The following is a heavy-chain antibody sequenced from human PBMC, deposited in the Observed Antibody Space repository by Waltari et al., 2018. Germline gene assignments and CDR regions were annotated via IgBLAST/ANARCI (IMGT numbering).Heavy chain of an antibody. CDR2: TNPNIGNT. J-gene: IGHJ3*02. V-gene: IGHV1-8*01. CDR3: ASGFDSSGYYSTAPCAFDI. D-gene: IGHD3-22*01. CDR1: GYTFTSYD. Sequence: QVQLVQSGAEVKKPGASVKVSCKASGYTFTSYDINWVRQATGQGLEWMGWTNPNIGNTGYAQKFQGRVTMTRNTSISTAYMELSSLRSEDTAVYYCASGFDSSGYYSTAPCAFDIWGQGTMVTVSS.